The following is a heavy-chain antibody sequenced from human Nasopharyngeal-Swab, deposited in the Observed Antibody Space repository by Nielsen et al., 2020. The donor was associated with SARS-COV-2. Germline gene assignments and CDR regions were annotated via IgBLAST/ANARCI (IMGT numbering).Heavy chain of an antibody. CDR2: IKQDGSEK. J-gene: IGHJ4*02. V-gene: IGHV3-7*01. CDR1: GFTFSSYS. Sequence: GGSLRLSCAASGFTFSSYSMNWVRQAPGKGLEWVANIKQDGSEKYYVDSVKGRFTISRDNAKNSLYLQMNSLRAEDTAVYYCARGRVYDDYWGQGTLVTVSS. CDR3: ARGRVYDDY. D-gene: IGHD6-13*01.